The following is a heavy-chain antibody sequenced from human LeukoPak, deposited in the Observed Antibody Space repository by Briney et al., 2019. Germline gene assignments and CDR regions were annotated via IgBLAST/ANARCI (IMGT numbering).Heavy chain of an antibody. V-gene: IGHV4-30-2*01. CDR2: IYHSGST. D-gene: IGHD6-19*01. CDR3: ARAGPQYSSGWLGY. CDR1: GGSISSGGHS. Sequence: SETLSLTCAVSGGSISSGGHSWSWIRQPPGKGLEWIGYIYHSGSTYYNPSLKSRVTISVDTSKNQFSLKLSSVTAADTAVYYSARAGPQYSSGWLGYWGQGTLVTVSS. J-gene: IGHJ4*02.